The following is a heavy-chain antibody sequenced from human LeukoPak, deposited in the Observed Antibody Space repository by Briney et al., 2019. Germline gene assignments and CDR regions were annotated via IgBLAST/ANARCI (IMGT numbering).Heavy chain of an antibody. CDR1: GYTFTGYY. Sequence: GASVKVSCKASGYTFTGYYMHWVRQAPGQGLEWMGWINPNSGGTNYAQKFRGRVTMTRDTSISTAYMELSRLRSDDTAVYYCARGHCSGTSCYANGYYYGMGVWGQGTTVTVSS. CDR2: INPNSGGT. CDR3: ARGHCSGTSCYANGYYYGMGV. D-gene: IGHD2-2*01. V-gene: IGHV1-2*02. J-gene: IGHJ6*02.